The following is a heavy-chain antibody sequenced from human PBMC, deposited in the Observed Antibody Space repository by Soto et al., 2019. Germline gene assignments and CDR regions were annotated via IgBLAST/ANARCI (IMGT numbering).Heavy chain of an antibody. CDR1: GFTFSSYA. CDR3: EKDREYSRGSYDDAPYSYYGMDV. CDR2: ISGSGGST. Sequence: GGSLRLSCAASGFTFSSYAMSWVRQAPGKGLEWVSAISGSGGSTYYADSVKGRFTISRDNSKNTLYLQMNSLRAEDTAVYYREKDREYSRGSYDDAPYSYYGMDVGGHGTTVTVPS. V-gene: IGHV3-23*01. D-gene: IGHD6-19*01. J-gene: IGHJ6*02.